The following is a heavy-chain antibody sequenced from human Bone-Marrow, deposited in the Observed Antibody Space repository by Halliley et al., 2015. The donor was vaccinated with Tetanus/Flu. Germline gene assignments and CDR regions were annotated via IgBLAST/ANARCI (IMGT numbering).Heavy chain of an antibody. Sequence: SLRLSCAASGFTFSSYALNWVRQAPGKGLEWVSGIGGRGGSTHYADSVKGRFTISRDISKNTLYLQMNSLRAEDTAVYYCAKDRKWGMVGATNYYFDYWGQGTLVTVSS. CDR3: AKDRKWGMVGATNYYFDY. CDR2: IGGRGGST. CDR1: GFTFSSYA. D-gene: IGHD1-26*01. V-gene: IGHV3-23*01. J-gene: IGHJ4*02.